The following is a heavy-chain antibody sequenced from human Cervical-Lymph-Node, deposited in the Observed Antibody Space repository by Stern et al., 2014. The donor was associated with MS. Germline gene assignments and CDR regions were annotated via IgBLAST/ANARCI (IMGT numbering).Heavy chain of an antibody. CDR3: ARGAGDNWFDP. CDR1: GG. V-gene: IGHV1-69*06. J-gene: IGHJ5*02. CDR2: IIPFVGTGTV. D-gene: IGHD3-10*01. Sequence: QVQLVQSGADVKKPGSSVRVSCKASGGISWLRQAPGQGLEWMGGIIPFVGTGTVNYAQNFQGRLTIIADTSTNTNYIELSSLRLDDTAVYYCARGAGDNWFDPWGQGTLVSVSS.